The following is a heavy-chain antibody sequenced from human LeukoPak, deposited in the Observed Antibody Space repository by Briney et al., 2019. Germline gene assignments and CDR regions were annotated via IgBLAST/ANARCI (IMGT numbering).Heavy chain of an antibody. CDR2: ISISGSII. CDR1: GFMFRNYE. Sequence: GSLRLSCAASGFMFRNYEMNWVRQAPGKGLEWVSYISISGSIIYYADSVRGRFTISRDNAKNSLFLQMNSLRVEDTAVYYCARANMDVWGQGTTVTVSS. J-gene: IGHJ6*02. V-gene: IGHV3-48*03. CDR3: ARANMDV.